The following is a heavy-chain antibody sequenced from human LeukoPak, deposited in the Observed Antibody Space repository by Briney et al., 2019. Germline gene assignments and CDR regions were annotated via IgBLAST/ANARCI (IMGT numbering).Heavy chain of an antibody. D-gene: IGHD1-26*01. CDR3: ARETSGIYSEY. CDR1: GVSISTGGYY. V-gene: IGHV4-31*03. J-gene: IGHJ4*02. Sequence: SEALSLTCTVSGVSISTGGYYWSWIRQLPGKGLEWIGYILKTGSTYYNPSLRSRITTSVDTSKNQFSLNLTSVTAADTAVYYCARETSGIYSEYWGQGILVTVSS. CDR2: ILKTGST.